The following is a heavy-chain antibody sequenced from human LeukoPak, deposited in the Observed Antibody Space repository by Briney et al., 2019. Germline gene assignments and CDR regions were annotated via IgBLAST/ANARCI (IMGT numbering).Heavy chain of an antibody. CDR2: IYYSGST. V-gene: IGHV4-59*01. J-gene: IGHJ4*02. D-gene: IGHD3-10*01. CDR3: ARAPELYYFDC. CDR1: GGSISSYY. Sequence: PSETLSLTCTVSGGSISSYYWSWIRQPPGKGLEWIGYIYYSGSTSYNPSLKSRVTIFVDTSKNQFSLNLNSVTAADTAVYYCARAPELYYFDCWGQGTLVTVSS.